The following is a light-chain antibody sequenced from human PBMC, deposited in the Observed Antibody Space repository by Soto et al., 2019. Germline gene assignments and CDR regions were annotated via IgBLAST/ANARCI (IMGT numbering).Light chain of an antibody. V-gene: IGLV4-69*02. J-gene: IGLJ2*01. CDR1: SGHSSYA. CDR3: QTWGSGTVV. CDR2: LHNDGSH. Sequence: QPVLTQSPSASASLGASVKLTCTLSSGHSSYAIAWHQQQPEKGPRYLMKLHNDGSHSKGDGIPDRFSGSSSGAERYLTISHLQSEVEADYYCQTWGSGTVVFGGGTKLTVL.